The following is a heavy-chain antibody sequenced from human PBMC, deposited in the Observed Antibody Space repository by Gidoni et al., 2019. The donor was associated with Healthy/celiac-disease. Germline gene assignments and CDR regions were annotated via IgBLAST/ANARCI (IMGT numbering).Heavy chain of an antibody. D-gene: IGHD6-13*01. Sequence: EVQLVETGGGLIQPGGSLRLSCAASGFTVSSNYMSWVRQAPGKGLEWVSVIYSGGSTYYADSVKGRFTISRDNSKNTLYLQMNSLRAEDTAVYYCARAWTAAGTPYYFDYWGQGTLVTVSS. J-gene: IGHJ4*02. CDR1: GFTVSSNY. CDR2: IYSGGST. V-gene: IGHV3-53*02. CDR3: ARAWTAAGTPYYFDY.